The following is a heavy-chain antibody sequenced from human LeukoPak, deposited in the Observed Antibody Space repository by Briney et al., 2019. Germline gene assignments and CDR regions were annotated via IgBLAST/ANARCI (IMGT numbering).Heavy chain of an antibody. Sequence: PGGSLRLSCAASGFTFNSYSMNWFRQAPGKGLEWISTISGSGGSTYYVDSVKGRFTISRDNAENSLYVQMNSLRAEDTAVYYCATGYRSGWYPLPDYWGQGTLVIVSS. CDR1: GFTFNSYS. CDR3: ATGYRSGWYPLPDY. CDR2: ISGSGGST. D-gene: IGHD6-19*01. J-gene: IGHJ4*02. V-gene: IGHV3-21*01.